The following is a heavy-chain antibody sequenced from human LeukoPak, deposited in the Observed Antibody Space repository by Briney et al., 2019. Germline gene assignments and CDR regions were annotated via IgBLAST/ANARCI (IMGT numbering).Heavy chain of an antibody. J-gene: IGHJ4*02. CDR2: IKSKTDGETT. D-gene: IGHD3-3*01. V-gene: IGHV3-15*01. CDR1: GFTFSKAW. Sequence: PGGSLRLSCAASGFTFSKAWMTWVRQDPGKGLEWVGRIKSKTDGETTDYGAPVQGRFTILREDAKNTLYLEMNSLKTEDTGVYYCTTGVEKWGQGTRVIVSS. CDR3: TTGVEK.